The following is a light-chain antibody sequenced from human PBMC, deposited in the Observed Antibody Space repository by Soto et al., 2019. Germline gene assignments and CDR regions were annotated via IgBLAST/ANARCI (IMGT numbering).Light chain of an antibody. J-gene: IGKJ1*01. CDR1: QGIRND. CDR3: QPFNSYSPGA. CDR2: AAS. V-gene: IGKV1-17*01. Sequence: VQMTQPPSFLSASVADRVTITCRASQGIRNDLGWYQQKPGKAPKRLIYAASSLQSGVPSRFSGSGSGTEFTLTISSLQPDDFATYYCQPFNSYSPGASGQGTKVDIK.